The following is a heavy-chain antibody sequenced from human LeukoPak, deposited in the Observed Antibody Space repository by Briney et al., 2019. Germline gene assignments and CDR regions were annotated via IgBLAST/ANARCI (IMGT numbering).Heavy chain of an antibody. D-gene: IGHD6-6*01. V-gene: IGHV4-59*08. CDR1: GGSISSYY. CDR3: ARGGAARNFDY. Sequence: SETLSLTCTVSGGSISSYYWSWIRQPPGKGLEWIGYIYYSGSTNYNPSLKSRVTISVDTSKNQFSLKLSSVTAADTAVYYCARGGAARNFDYWGQGILVTVSS. J-gene: IGHJ4*02. CDR2: IYYSGST.